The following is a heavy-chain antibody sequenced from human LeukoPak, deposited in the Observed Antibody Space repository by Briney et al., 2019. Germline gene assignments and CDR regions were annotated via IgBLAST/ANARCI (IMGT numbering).Heavy chain of an antibody. Sequence: PGGSLRLSCAASGFTFSTYAMSWVRQAPGKGLEWVSVIYSGGSTYYADSVKGRFTISRDNSKNTLYLQMNSLRAEDTAVYYCAREGLDYYGSSFDYWGQGTLVTVSS. D-gene: IGHD3-10*01. J-gene: IGHJ4*02. CDR2: IYSGGST. CDR1: GFTFSTYA. V-gene: IGHV3-53*01. CDR3: AREGLDYYGSSFDY.